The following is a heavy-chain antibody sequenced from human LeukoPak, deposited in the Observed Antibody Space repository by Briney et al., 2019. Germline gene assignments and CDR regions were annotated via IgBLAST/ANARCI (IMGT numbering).Heavy chain of an antibody. CDR3: ARGSARGISMGSGYYDFDY. CDR2: INHSGST. J-gene: IGHJ4*02. CDR1: GGSFSGYY. D-gene: IGHD3-22*01. V-gene: IGHV4-34*01. Sequence: SETLSLTCAVYGGSFSGYYWCWIRQPPGKGLEWIGEINHSGSTNYNPSLKSRVTISVDTSKNQFSLKLSSVTAADTAVYYCARGSARGISMGSGYYDFDYWGQGTLVTVSS.